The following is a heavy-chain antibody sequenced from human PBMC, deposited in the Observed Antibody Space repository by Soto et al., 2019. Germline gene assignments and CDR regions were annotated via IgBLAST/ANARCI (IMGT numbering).Heavy chain of an antibody. V-gene: IGHV1-46*04. CDR3: ERVHLWDWGYSYCSYYYGMDV. J-gene: IGHJ6*02. CDR2: INPSGGST. D-gene: IGHD5-18*01. CDR1: GYTFTSYY. Sequence: QVQLVQSGAEVKKPGASVKVSCKASGYTFTSYYMHWVRQAPGQGLEWMGIINPSGGSTSYAQKLQGRVTITRDTSTSTVYMELSILRSEDTAVYYCERVHLWDWGYSYCSYYYGMDVWGQGTTVTVSS.